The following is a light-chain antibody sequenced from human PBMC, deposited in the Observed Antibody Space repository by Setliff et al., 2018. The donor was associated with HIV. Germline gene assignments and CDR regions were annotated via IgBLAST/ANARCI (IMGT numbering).Light chain of an antibody. CDR1: SSNIGAGYD. CDR2: GNS. J-gene: IGLJ1*01. V-gene: IGLV1-40*01. CDR3: QSYDRSLSGCV. Sequence: SALTQPPSVSGAPGQRVTISCTGSSSNIGAGYDVHWYQQLPGTAPKLLIYGNSNRPSGVPDRFSGSKSGTSASLAITGLQAEDEADYYCQSYDRSLSGCVFGTGTKV.